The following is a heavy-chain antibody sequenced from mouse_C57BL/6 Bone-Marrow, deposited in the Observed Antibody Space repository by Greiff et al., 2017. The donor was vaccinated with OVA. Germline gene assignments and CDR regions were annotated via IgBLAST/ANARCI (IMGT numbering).Heavy chain of an antibody. Sequence: VQLQQSGAELARPGASVKLSCKASGYTFTSYGISWVKQRTGQGLEWIGEIYPRSGNTYYNEKFKGKATLTADKSSSTAYMELRSLTSEDAAVYFCARERGNWDFDYGGQGTTLTVSS. CDR3: ARERGNWDFDY. CDR2: IYPRSGNT. CDR1: GYTFTSYG. V-gene: IGHV1-81*01. J-gene: IGHJ2*01. D-gene: IGHD4-1*01.